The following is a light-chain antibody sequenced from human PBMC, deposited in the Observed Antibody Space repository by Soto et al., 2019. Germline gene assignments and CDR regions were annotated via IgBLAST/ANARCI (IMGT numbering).Light chain of an antibody. CDR2: DAS. Sequence: EIVLTQSPATLSLSPGERATLSCRASQSVSSYLAWYQQKPGQAPRLLIYDASNRATGIPARFSGSGSGTDFTLTSSSLDPEDVAVYYWQQRSNRPPWTFGHGTKVDIK. V-gene: IGKV3-11*01. CDR1: QSVSSY. CDR3: QQRSNRPPWT. J-gene: IGKJ1*01.